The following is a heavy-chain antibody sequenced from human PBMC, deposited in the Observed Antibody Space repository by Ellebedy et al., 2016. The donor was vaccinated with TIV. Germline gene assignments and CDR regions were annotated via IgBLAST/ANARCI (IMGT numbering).Heavy chain of an antibody. J-gene: IGHJ4*02. D-gene: IGHD6-19*01. CDR2: IYYSGST. V-gene: IGHV4-39*01. CDR3: ARPSGWYAGYFDY. Sequence: SETLSLXXTVSGGSISSSSYYWGWIRQPPGKGLEWIGSIYYSGSTYYNPSLKSRVTISVDTSKNQFSLKLSSVTAADTAVYYCARPSGWYAGYFDYWGQGTLVTVSS. CDR1: GGSISSSSYY.